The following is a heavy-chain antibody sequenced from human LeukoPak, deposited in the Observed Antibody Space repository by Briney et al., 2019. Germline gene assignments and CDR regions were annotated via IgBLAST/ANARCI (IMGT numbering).Heavy chain of an antibody. CDR1: GFTFSSYG. V-gene: IGHV3-30*18. J-gene: IGHJ4*02. CDR3: AKGGYSSGWTFDC. CDR2: ISYDGSNK. Sequence: GGSLRLSCAASGFTFSSYGMHWVRQAPGKGLEWVAVISYDGSNKYYADSVKGRFTISRDNSKNTLYLQMNSLRAEDTAVYYCAKGGYSSGWTFDCWGQGTLVTVSS. D-gene: IGHD6-19*01.